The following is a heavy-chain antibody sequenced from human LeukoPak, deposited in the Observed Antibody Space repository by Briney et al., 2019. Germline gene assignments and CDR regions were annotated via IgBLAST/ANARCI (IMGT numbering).Heavy chain of an antibody. CDR2: IIPIFGTA. Sequence: SVKVSCKASGGTFSSYAISWVRQAPGQGLEWMGGIIPIFGTANYAQKFQGRVTITADESTSTAYMELSSLRSEDTAVYYCALSGQVIGEYFQHWGQGTLVTVPS. CDR3: ALSGQVIGEYFQH. J-gene: IGHJ1*01. D-gene: IGHD2-15*01. CDR1: GGTFSSYA. V-gene: IGHV1-69*01.